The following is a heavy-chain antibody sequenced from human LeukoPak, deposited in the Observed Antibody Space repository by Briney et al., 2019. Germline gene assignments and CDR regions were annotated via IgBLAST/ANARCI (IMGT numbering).Heavy chain of an antibody. Sequence: PGGSLRVSCAASGFTFRSYTMNWVRQAPGKGLEWVSYISSSSNPIYYADSVKGRFTISRDNAKNSLYLQMNSLRDEDTAVYYCARVDDSSGYLLGLDYWGQGTLVTVSS. CDR3: ARVDDSSGYLLGLDY. J-gene: IGHJ4*02. D-gene: IGHD3-22*01. CDR1: GFTFRSYT. V-gene: IGHV3-48*02. CDR2: ISSSSNPI.